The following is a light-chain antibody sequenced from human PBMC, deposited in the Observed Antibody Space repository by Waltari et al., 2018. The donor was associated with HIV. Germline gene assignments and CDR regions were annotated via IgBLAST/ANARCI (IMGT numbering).Light chain of an antibody. Sequence: QSALTQPASVSGSPGQSITITCTGTSDDIGAYNHLSGCQQYIDGPPKLLIFAVRNRPSGVSGRFSAYKSGKTDSLTITGLQSDDEAIYYCSSYTRKSSVAFGGGTRVTVL. J-gene: IGLJ2*01. V-gene: IGLV2-14*03. CDR1: SDDIGAYNH. CDR2: AVR. CDR3: SSYTRKSSVA.